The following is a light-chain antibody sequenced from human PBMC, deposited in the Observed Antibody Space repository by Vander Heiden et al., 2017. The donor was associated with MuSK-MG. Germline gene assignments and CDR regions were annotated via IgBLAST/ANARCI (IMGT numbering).Light chain of an antibody. Sequence: EIVLTQSPGTLSLSPGERATLSCRASQSVSSSYLAWYQQKPGQAPRLLIYGASSRATGIPDRFSGSGSGTDFTLTISRLEPEDFAGYDCQQYGSFGGGTKVEIK. CDR1: QSVSSSY. V-gene: IGKV3-20*01. J-gene: IGKJ4*01. CDR3: QQYGS. CDR2: GAS.